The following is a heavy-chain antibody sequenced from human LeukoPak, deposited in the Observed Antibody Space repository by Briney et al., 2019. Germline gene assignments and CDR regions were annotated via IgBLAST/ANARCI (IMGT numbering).Heavy chain of an antibody. CDR3: ARGSGPGSYYYYMDV. J-gene: IGHJ6*03. CDR1: GFTFSSYG. CDR2: IRYDGSNK. D-gene: IGHD3-10*01. V-gene: IGHV3-30*02. Sequence: GGSLRLSCAASGFTFSSYGMHWVRQAPGKGLEWVAFIRYDGSNKYYADSVKGRFTISRDNSKNTLYLQMNSLRAEDTAVYYCARGSGPGSYYYYMDVWGKGTTVTVSS.